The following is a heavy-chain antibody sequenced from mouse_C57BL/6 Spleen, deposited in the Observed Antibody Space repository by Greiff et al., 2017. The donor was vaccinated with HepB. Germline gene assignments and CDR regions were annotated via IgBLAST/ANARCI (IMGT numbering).Heavy chain of an antibody. CDR3: ARNYGSSSHWYFDV. CDR1: GYTFTNYW. Sequence: VQLQQSGAELVRPGPSVKMSCKASGYTFTNYWLGWAKQRPGHGLEWIGDIYPGGGYTNYNEKFKGKATLTADKSSSTAYMQVSSLTSEDSAIYYCARNYGSSSHWYFDVWGTGTTVTVSS. CDR2: IYPGGGYT. J-gene: IGHJ1*03. V-gene: IGHV1-63*01. D-gene: IGHD1-1*01.